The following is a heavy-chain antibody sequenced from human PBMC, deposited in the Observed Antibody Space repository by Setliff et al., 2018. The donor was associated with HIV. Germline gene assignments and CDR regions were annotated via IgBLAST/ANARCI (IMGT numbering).Heavy chain of an antibody. CDR1: GGSSSTHA. J-gene: IGHJ3*01. V-gene: IGHV1-69*10. CDR2: IISILGIT. Sequence: GASVKVSCKASGGSSSTHAMNWVRQAPGQGLEWMGQIISILGITNYAQKFRGRVTLTADESTSTMYMELSSLTSDDTAVYYCAGPRGDEAFDVWGQGTMVTVSS. CDR3: AGPRGDEAFDV.